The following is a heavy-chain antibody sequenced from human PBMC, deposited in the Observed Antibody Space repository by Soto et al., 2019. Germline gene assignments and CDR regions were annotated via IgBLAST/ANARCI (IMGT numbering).Heavy chain of an antibody. CDR2: IYYSGRT. Sequence: QVQLQESGPGLVKPSETLSLTCTVSGGSISDYQWNWIRQSPGKGLEWIGYIYYSGRTNYNPSLKSRLTISLDTSTKQFSLSLRSVTAAETTVYYCARMSGLGEITPYFDDWGQGTLVTVSS. D-gene: IGHD3-16*01. V-gene: IGHV4-59*01. J-gene: IGHJ4*02. CDR3: ARMSGLGEITPYFDD. CDR1: GGSISDYQ.